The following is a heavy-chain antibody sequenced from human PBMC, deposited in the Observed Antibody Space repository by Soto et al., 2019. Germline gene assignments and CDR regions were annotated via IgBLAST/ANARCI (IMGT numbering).Heavy chain of an antibody. Sequence: ASVKVSCKTSGYNFIAYYVHWVRQAPGQGLEWMGYVSPNNGATIYAQKFQGRVTLTRDTSIRTAYMDLTRLTSDDTATYYCARVEGSASLAGDWGQGTQVTAPQ. CDR1: GYNFIAYY. V-gene: IGHV1-2*02. CDR2: VSPNNGAT. CDR3: ARVEGSASLAGD. J-gene: IGHJ4*02. D-gene: IGHD3-10*01.